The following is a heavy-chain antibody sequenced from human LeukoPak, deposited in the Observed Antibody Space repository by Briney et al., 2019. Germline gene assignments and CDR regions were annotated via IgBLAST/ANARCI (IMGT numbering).Heavy chain of an antibody. CDR3: AIAPYCSSTSCYGFIYYYGMDV. J-gene: IGHJ6*02. CDR1: GFTVSSNY. CDR2: IYSGGST. D-gene: IGHD2-2*01. V-gene: IGHV3-53*01. Sequence: PGGSLRLSCAASGFTVSSNYMSWVRQAPGKGLEWVSVIYSGGSTYYADSVKGRFTISRDNSKNTLYLQMNSLRAEDTTVYYSAIAPYCSSTSCYGFIYYYGMDVWGQGTTVTASS.